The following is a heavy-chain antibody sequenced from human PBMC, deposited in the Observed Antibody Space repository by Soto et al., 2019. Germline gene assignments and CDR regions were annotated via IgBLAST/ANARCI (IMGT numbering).Heavy chain of an antibody. V-gene: IGHV1-24*01. CDR2: FDPEDGET. CDR1: GYTLTELS. Sequence: VASVKVSCKVSGYTLTELSMHWVRQAPGKGLEWMGGFDPEDGETIYAQKFQGRVTMTEDTSTDTAYMELSSLRSEDTAVYYCATDFPGLRILEWLSPRFDYWGQGTLVTVSS. CDR3: ATDFPGLRILEWLSPRFDY. D-gene: IGHD3-3*01. J-gene: IGHJ4*02.